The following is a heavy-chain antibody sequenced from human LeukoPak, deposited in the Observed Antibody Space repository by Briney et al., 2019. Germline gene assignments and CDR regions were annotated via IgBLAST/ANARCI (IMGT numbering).Heavy chain of an antibody. V-gene: IGHV3-13*01. CDR3: ARENVLAVAGKNYYYGMDV. D-gene: IGHD6-19*01. J-gene: IGHJ6*02. CDR2: VGSAGDT. Sequence: GGSLRLSCAASGFSSSNYDMHWVRQPAGKGLEWVSTVGSAGDTYYIDSVKGRFTSSRENAKNSLFLQMNRLRAGDTAVYFCARENVLAVAGKNYYYGMDVWGQGTTVTVSS. CDR1: GFSSSNYD.